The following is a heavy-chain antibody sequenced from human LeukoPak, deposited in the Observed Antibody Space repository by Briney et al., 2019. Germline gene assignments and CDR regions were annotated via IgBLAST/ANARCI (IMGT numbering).Heavy chain of an antibody. CDR2: IKQDGSEK. Sequence: PGGSLRLSCAASGFIFSSYWMTWVRQAPGKGLEWVANIKQDGSEKFYMDSVKGRFTISRDNAKNSLYLQMNSLTAEDTAVYYCARESFAARWDWGQGTLVTVSS. D-gene: IGHD6-6*01. CDR1: GFIFSSYW. CDR3: ARESFAARWD. J-gene: IGHJ4*02. V-gene: IGHV3-7*01.